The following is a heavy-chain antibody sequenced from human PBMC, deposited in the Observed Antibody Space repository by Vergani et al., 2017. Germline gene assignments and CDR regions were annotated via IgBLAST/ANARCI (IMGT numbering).Heavy chain of an antibody. V-gene: IGHV4-61*02. J-gene: IGHJ6*03. CDR3: SRVNTQVPSTSHFYYMDV. CDR1: GASMRSVGYY. Sequence: QVQLQESGPGLVKPSQTLSLTCPVSGASMRSVGYYWTWIRQSPGKRLEWIGDILGSGTANYNPSFQGRVSMSVGTSKNQFSLTLSSVTATDTSVYYCSRVNTQVPSTSHFYYMDVWGKGTTVVVSS. D-gene: IGHD3-22*01. CDR2: ILGSGTA.